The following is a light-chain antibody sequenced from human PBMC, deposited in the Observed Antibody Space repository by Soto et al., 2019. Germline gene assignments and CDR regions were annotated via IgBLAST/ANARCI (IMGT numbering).Light chain of an antibody. Sequence: DIQNTQSTTSLSASVGDRVSITCRASQSISSYLNWYQQKPGKAPKLLIXAASSLQSGLPSRFNGRGAGTDFTLTISSLLPEDLATYYGQQSYSTPGTFGQGTKVDIK. J-gene: IGKJ1*01. CDR3: QQSYSTPGT. V-gene: IGKV1-39*01. CDR1: QSISSY. CDR2: AAS.